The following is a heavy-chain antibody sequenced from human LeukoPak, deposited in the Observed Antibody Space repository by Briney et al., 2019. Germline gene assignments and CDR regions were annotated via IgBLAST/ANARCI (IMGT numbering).Heavy chain of an antibody. CDR3: ARWTSSSTDAFDI. CDR1: GGSFSSSSYY. Sequence: SETLSLTCTVSGGSFSSSSYYWGWIRQPPGKGLEWIGSIHYSESTYYNPSLKSRVTISVDTSKNQFSLKLSSVTAADTAVYYCARWTSSSTDAFDIWGQGTMVTVSS. V-gene: IGHV4-39*01. D-gene: IGHD6-6*01. CDR2: IHYSEST. J-gene: IGHJ3*02.